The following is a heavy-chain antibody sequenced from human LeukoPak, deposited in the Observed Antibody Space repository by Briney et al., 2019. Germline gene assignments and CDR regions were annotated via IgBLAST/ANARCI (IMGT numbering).Heavy chain of an antibody. J-gene: IGHJ4*02. CDR3: ARDLRNIGYCTGGVCSGSFDY. CDR2: ISSSSSTI. CDR1: GFTFSIYS. D-gene: IGHD2-8*02. V-gene: IGHV3-48*02. Sequence: GGSLRLSCAASGFTFSIYSMNWVRQAPGKGLEWVSYISSSSSTIYYADSVKGRFTISRDNAKNSLYLQMNSLRDEDTVVYYCARDLRNIGYCTGGVCSGSFDYWGQGTLVTVSS.